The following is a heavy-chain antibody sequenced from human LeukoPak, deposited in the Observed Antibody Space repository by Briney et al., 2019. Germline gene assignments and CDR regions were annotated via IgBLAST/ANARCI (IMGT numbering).Heavy chain of an antibody. CDR3: AADKNNRSWYYY. Sequence: SETLSLTCTVSGASITSYYWSWIRQPPGKGLEWIGYIDKSGSTNYNPSLKSRVTISVDTSTNQFSLRLSSVTAADTAVYYCAADKNNRSWYYYWGQGILVTVSS. D-gene: IGHD6-13*01. V-gene: IGHV4-59*08. CDR2: IDKSGST. CDR1: GASITSYY. J-gene: IGHJ4*02.